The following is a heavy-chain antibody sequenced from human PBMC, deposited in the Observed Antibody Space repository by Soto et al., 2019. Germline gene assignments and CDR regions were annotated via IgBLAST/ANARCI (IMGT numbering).Heavy chain of an antibody. Sequence: PGGSLRLSCVASGFIFSDYAMTWVRQAPGKGLEWVATISASGGNIEYTDSLKGRFTISRDNSKNTPYLQLNGLTADDTAVHYCAKVAGGLGYFDLWGRGTLVTVSS. CDR2: ISASGGNI. CDR1: GFIFSDYA. J-gene: IGHJ2*01. D-gene: IGHD3-16*01. CDR3: AKVAGGLGYFDL. V-gene: IGHV3-23*01.